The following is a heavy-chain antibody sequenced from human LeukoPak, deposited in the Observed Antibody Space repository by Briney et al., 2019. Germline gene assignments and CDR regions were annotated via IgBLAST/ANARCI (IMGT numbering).Heavy chain of an antibody. J-gene: IGHJ5*02. V-gene: IGHV1-69*13. CDR1: GGTFSSYA. Sequence: SVKVSCKASGGTFSSYAISWVRQAPGQGLEWMGGIIPIFGTANYAQKFQGRVTITADESTSTAYMELSRLRSDDTAVYYCARDGGYSGYDGFDPWGQGTLVTVSS. D-gene: IGHD5-12*01. CDR3: ARDGGYSGYDGFDP. CDR2: IIPIFGTA.